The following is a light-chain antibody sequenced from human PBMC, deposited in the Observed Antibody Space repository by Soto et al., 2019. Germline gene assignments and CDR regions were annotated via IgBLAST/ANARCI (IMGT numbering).Light chain of an antibody. CDR1: QGISNW. CDR3: HQANSFPF. J-gene: IGKJ3*01. V-gene: IGKV1-12*02. CDR2: DAS. Sequence: DIQMTQSPSSVSASVGDTITITCRATQGISNWLAWYQQKPGKSPTLLIFDASTLQSGVPSRFSGNGSGTDFSLIINNLQPEDFATYYCHQANSFPFFGPGTKVEI.